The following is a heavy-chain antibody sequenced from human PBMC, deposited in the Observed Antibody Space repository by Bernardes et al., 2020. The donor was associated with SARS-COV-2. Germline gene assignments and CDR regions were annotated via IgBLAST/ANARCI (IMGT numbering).Heavy chain of an antibody. Sequence: GGSLRLSCAASGFTFTTYALTWVRQAPGKGLEWVSGISGSGDETYYADSVKGRFTISRDNSRNTLFLQMNGLRGEDTAVYYCAKGMYRGSYEKFDYWGQGTLGSVYS. V-gene: IGHV3-23*01. J-gene: IGHJ4*02. CDR1: GFTFTTYA. CDR3: AKGMYRGSYEKFDY. D-gene: IGHD1-26*01. CDR2: ISGSGDET.